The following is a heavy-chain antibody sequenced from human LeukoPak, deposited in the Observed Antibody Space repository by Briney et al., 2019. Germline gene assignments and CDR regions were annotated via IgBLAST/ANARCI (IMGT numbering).Heavy chain of an antibody. CDR1: GYTFTSYY. J-gene: IGHJ2*01. CDR3: ARDTREAYCGGDCYSNYWYFDL. V-gene: IGHV1-46*01. D-gene: IGHD2-21*02. CDR2: INPSGGST. Sequence: GASVKASCKASGYTFTSYYMHWVRQAPGQGLEWMGIINPSGGSTSYAQKFQGRVTMTRDTSTSTVYMELSSLRSEDTAVYYCARDTREAYCGGDCYSNYWYFDLWGRGTLVTVSS.